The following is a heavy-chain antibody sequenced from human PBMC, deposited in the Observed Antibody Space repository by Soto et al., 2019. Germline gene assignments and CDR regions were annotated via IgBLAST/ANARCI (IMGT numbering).Heavy chain of an antibody. CDR1: GYSFTSYG. D-gene: IGHD2-2*01. CDR2: ITTYNGNT. V-gene: IGHV1-18*01. J-gene: IGHJ6*02. Sequence: QVHLEQSGAEVKKPGASVKVSCTASGYSFTSYGITWVRQVPGQGLEWMGWITTYNGNTNYAQNLQGRVTMTTDTSTSTAYMVLGSLRSDDTAVYYCARLWDIVVVPPGLGAYETLAEDDYYGMDVWGQGTTVTVS. CDR3: ARLWDIVVVPPGLGAYETLAEDDYYGMDV.